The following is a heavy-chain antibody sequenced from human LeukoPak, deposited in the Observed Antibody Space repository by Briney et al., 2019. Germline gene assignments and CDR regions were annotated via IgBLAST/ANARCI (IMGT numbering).Heavy chain of an antibody. J-gene: IGHJ6*04. CDR1: GFTFSSFD. Sequence: PGGSLRLSCAASGFTFSSFDMTWVRQTPGKGLEWVSSISGGSSYIYYADSVKGRFTISRDNSKNTLYLQMNSLRAEDTAVYYCAELGITMIGGVWGKGTTVTISS. CDR3: AELGITMIGGV. V-gene: IGHV3-21*01. D-gene: IGHD3-10*02. CDR2: ISGGSSYI.